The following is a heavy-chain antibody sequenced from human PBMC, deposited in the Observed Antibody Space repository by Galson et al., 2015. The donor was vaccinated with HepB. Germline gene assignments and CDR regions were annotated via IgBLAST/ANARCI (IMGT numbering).Heavy chain of an antibody. Sequence: CAISGDSVSSNSAAWNWIRQSPSRGLEWLGRTYYRSKWYNVYAVSVRSRIAINPDTSKNQFSLQLSSVTPEDTAVYYCARSVGAIDSWGQGTLVTVSS. CDR3: ARSVGAIDS. V-gene: IGHV6-1*01. D-gene: IGHD1-26*01. J-gene: IGHJ4*02. CDR1: GDSVSSNSAA. CDR2: TYYRSKWYN.